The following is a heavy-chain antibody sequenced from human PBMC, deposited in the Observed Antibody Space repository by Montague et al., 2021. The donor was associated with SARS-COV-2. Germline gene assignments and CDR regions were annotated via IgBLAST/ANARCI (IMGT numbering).Heavy chain of an antibody. J-gene: IGHJ4*02. CDR2: FYYSGNT. Sequence: SETLSLTCTVSGGSFRSSNDCWGWIRHPPGQGLVWIANFYYSGNTYYNPSLKSRVTISVDTSNNQFSLKLSSVTAADTAVYYCARGAKRSGELGDYWGQGTLVTVSS. D-gene: IGHD3-10*01. CDR1: GGSFRSSNDC. CDR3: ARGAKRSGELGDY. V-gene: IGHV4-39*01.